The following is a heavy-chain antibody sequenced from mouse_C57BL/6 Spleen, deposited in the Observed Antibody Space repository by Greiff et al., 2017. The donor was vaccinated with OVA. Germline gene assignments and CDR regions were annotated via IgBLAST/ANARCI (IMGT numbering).Heavy chain of an antibody. D-gene: IGHD3-1*01. CDR3: ARGGTGDY. V-gene: IGHV1-50*01. Sequence: QVQLQQPGAELVKPGASVKLSCKASGYTFTSYWMQWVKQRPGQGLEWIGEIDPSDSYTNYNQKFKGKATLTVDTSSSTAYMQLSSLTSEDSAVYYCARGGTGDYWGKGTTLTVSS. CDR2: IDPSDSYT. J-gene: IGHJ2*01. CDR1: GYTFTSYW.